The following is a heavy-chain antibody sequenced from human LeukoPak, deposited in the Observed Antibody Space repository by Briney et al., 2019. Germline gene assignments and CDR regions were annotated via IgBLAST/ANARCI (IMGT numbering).Heavy chain of an antibody. CDR1: GYTFTSYD. V-gene: IGHV1-8*01. CDR3: ARGRGYSYGRARGYYFDY. CDR2: MNTNSGNT. Sequence: GASVKVSCKASGYTFTSYDINWVRQATGQGLEWMGWMNTNSGNTGYAQKFQGRVTMTRNTSISTAYMELSSLRSEDTAVYYCARGRGYSYGRARGYYFDYWGQGTLVTVSS. D-gene: IGHD5-18*01. J-gene: IGHJ4*02.